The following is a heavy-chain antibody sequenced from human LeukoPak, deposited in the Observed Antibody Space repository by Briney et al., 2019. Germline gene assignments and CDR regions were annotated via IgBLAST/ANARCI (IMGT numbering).Heavy chain of an antibody. Sequence: GGSLRLSCAASGFTFDDYAMHWVRQAPGKCLEWVSGISWNSGSIGYADSVKGRFTISRDNAKNSLYLQMNSLRAEDTALYYCAKAYYGYSGYDPSYYFDYWGQGTLVTVSS. V-gene: IGHV3-9*01. J-gene: IGHJ4*02. D-gene: IGHD5-12*01. CDR1: GFTFDDYA. CDR2: ISWNSGSI. CDR3: AKAYYGYSGYDPSYYFDY.